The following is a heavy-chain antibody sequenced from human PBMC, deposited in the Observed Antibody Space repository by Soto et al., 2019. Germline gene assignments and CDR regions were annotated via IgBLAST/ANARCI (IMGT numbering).Heavy chain of an antibody. CDR2: ISWDGGST. D-gene: IGHD2-15*01. CDR3: AKGGPDGYCSGGSCSYYYYGMDV. Sequence: EVKLVESGGVVVQPGGSLRLSCAASGFTFDDYTMHWVRQAPGKGLEWVSLISWDGGSTYYADSVKGRFTISRDNSKNSLYLQMNSLRTEDTALYYCAKGGPDGYCSGGSCSYYYYGMDVWGQGTTVTVSS. CDR1: GFTFDDYT. V-gene: IGHV3-43*01. J-gene: IGHJ6*02.